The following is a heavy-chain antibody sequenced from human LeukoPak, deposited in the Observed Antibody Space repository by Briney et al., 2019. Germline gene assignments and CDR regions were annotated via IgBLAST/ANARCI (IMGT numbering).Heavy chain of an antibody. CDR3: ARGYYDSSGYYPRYYYYMDV. CDR2: ISAYNGNT. Sequence: ASVKVSCKASGYTFTSYGISWVRQAPGQGLEWMGWISAYNGNTNYAQKLQGRVTMTTDTSTSTAYMELRSLGSDDTAVYYCARGYYDSSGYYPRYYYYMDVWGKGTTVTVSS. D-gene: IGHD3-22*01. J-gene: IGHJ6*03. CDR1: GYTFTSYG. V-gene: IGHV1-18*01.